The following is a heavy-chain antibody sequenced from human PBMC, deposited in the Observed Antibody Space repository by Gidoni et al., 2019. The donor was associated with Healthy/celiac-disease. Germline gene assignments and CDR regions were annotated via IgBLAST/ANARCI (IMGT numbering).Heavy chain of an antibody. CDR3: ARLQEIPGYCSGGSCYSHFDY. V-gene: IGHV4-39*01. CDR1: GGSTRSSSYS. CDR2: IYYSGST. Sequence: QLQLQESGPGLVKPSETLSLTCTVSGGSTRSSSYSWGWIRQPPGKGLEWIGGIYYSGSTYSNTSLKSRVTISVDTSKNQFSLKLSSVTAADTAVYYCARLQEIPGYCSGGSCYSHFDYWGQGTLVTVSS. D-gene: IGHD2-15*01. J-gene: IGHJ4*02.